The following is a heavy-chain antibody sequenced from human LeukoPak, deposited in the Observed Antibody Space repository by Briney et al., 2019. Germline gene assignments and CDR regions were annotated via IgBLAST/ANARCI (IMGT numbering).Heavy chain of an antibody. D-gene: IGHD3-22*01. J-gene: IGHJ4*02. CDR3: ARDYYDSSGYFDY. CDR1: GFTFSSYA. V-gene: IGHV3-33*08. Sequence: GGSLRLSCAASGFTFSSYAMSWVRQAPGKGLEWVAVIWYGGSNKYYADSVKGRFTISRDNSKNTLYLQMNSLRAKDTAVYYCARDYYDSSGYFDYWGQGTLVTVSS. CDR2: IWYGGSNK.